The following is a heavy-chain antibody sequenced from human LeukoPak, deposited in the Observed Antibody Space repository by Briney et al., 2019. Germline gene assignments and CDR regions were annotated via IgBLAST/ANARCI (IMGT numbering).Heavy chain of an antibody. J-gene: IGHJ4*02. CDR1: GFIFSNYA. CDR2: ITSGGNT. D-gene: IGHD2-21*01. Sequence: GGSLRLSCAASGFIFSNYAMTWVRQAPGKGLQWVSTITSGGNTYYADSVKGRFTISRDNSKNTLYLQMNGLRAEDAAVYSCAKYCSGGDCYSGLYWGQGTLVTVSS. CDR3: AKYCSGGDCYSGLY. V-gene: IGHV3-23*01.